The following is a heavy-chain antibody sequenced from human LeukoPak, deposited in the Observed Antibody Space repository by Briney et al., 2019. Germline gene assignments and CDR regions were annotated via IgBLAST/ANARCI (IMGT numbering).Heavy chain of an antibody. V-gene: IGHV4-34*01. J-gene: IGHJ1*01. CDR3: ARGSSSSWYAYFQH. Sequence: SETLSLTCAAYGGSFSGYYWSWIRQPPGKGLEWIGEINHSGSTNYNPSLKSRVTISVDTSKNQFSLKLSSVTAADTAVYYCARGSSSSWYAYFQHWGQGTLVTVSS. D-gene: IGHD6-13*01. CDR1: GGSFSGYY. CDR2: INHSGST.